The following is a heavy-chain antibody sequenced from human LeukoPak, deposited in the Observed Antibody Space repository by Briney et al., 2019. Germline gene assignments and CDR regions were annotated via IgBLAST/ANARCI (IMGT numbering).Heavy chain of an antibody. CDR2: IYTSGST. Sequence: SETLSLTCTVSGGSISSGSYDWSWIRQPAGKGLGWFGRIYTSGSTNYNPSLKSRVTISVDTSKNQFSLKLSSVTAADTAVYYCANTRGDYYDSSGAFDIWGQGTMVTVSS. J-gene: IGHJ3*02. CDR3: ANTRGDYYDSSGAFDI. V-gene: IGHV4-61*02. CDR1: GGSISSGSYD. D-gene: IGHD3-22*01.